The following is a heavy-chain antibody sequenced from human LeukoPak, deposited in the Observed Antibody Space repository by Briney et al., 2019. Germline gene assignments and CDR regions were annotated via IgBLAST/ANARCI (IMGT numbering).Heavy chain of an antibody. V-gene: IGHV3-23*01. CDR2: LSGSGDSI. D-gene: IGHD2-2*01. CDR1: GFTFSSYA. J-gene: IGHJ4*02. Sequence: GGSLRLSCAASGFTFSSYAMSWVRQAPGKGLEWVSALSGSGDSIYYADSVKGRFTISRDNSKNTLYLQMNSLRAEDTAVYYCANRYGYCSSTSCYDSDYWGQGTLVTVSS. CDR3: ANRYGYCSSTSCYDSDY.